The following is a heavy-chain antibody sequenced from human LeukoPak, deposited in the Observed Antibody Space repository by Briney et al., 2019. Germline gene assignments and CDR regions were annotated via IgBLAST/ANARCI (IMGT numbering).Heavy chain of an antibody. J-gene: IGHJ3*02. CDR2: IYYSGST. V-gene: IGHV4-59*01. CDR3: ARGGDYYDSSGNIPYAFDI. D-gene: IGHD3-22*01. CDR1: GGSISSYY. Sequence: PETLSLTCTVSGGSISSYYWSWIRQPPGKGLEWIGYIYYSGSTNYNPSLKSRVTISVDTSKNQFSLKLSSVTAADTAVYYCARGGDYYDSSGNIPYAFDIWGQGTMVTVSS.